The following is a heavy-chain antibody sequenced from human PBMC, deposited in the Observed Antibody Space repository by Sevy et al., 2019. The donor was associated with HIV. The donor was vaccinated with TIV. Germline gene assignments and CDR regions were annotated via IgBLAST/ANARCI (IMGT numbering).Heavy chain of an antibody. V-gene: IGHV3-33*01. CDR1: GFAFSTYG. D-gene: IGHD3-10*01. CDR2: IWYEGINK. J-gene: IGHJ4*01. Sequence: GGSLRLSCTASGFAFSTYGMHWVRQAPGKGLEWVAIIWYEGINKDYAKPVKGRFTISRDNSKNTLYLQMNSLRVDDTAVYYCPRERRSSGIDYWGQGTLVTVSS. CDR3: PRERRSSGIDY.